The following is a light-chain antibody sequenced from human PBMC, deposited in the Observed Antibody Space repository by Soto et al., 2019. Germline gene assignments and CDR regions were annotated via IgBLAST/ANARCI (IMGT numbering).Light chain of an antibody. J-gene: IGKJ5*01. CDR3: QQFNNYPLT. CDR2: DAS. CDR1: QGVSSS. Sequence: AIQLTQSPSSLSASVGDRVTITCRASQGVSSSLAWYQQKTGTATKLLIYDASDLETGVPSRFSGSGSGTDFTLTISSLQPEDFATYYCQQFNNYPLTFGQGTRLEIK. V-gene: IGKV1D-13*01.